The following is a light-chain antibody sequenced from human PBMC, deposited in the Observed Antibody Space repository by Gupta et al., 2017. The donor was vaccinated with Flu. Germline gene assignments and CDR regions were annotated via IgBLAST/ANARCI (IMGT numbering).Light chain of an antibody. CDR2: GAS. V-gene: IGKV3-20*01. J-gene: IGKJ2*01. CDR3: QQYGTSPYT. CDR1: QSVSSNY. Sequence: GERATLSCRASQSVSSNYLAWYQQKPGQAPRLLIHGASSRATGIPDKFSGSGSGTDFTLTISSLEPEDFAVYYCQQYGTSPYTFGQGTKLEIK.